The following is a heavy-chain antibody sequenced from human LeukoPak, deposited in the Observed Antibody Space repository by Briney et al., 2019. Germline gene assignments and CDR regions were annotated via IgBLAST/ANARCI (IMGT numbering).Heavy chain of an antibody. Sequence: PGGSLRLSCAASGFTFSNYGMSWVRQAPGKGLEWVSTISDSDDSTYYADSVKGRFTISRDNSKNTLYLQMNSLRAEDTAVYYCAKGKPAAGVMSPFDPWGQGTLVTVSS. CDR3: AKGKPAAGVMSPFDP. D-gene: IGHD6-13*01. CDR1: GFTFSNYG. CDR2: ISDSDDST. V-gene: IGHV3-23*01. J-gene: IGHJ5*02.